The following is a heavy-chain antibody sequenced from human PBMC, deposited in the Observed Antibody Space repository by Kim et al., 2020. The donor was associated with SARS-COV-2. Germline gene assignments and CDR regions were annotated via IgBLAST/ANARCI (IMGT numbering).Heavy chain of an antibody. D-gene: IGHD1-26*01. V-gene: IGHV3-30*02. CDR3: AKATYRGSYYSDS. J-gene: IGHJ4*02. Sequence: YNEGSVKGRFTISRDNSRNTLYLQMNSLRPEDTAVYYCAKATYRGSYYSDSWGQGTLVTVSS.